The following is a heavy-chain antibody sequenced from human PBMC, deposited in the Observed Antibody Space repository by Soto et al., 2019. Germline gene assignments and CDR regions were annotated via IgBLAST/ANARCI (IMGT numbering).Heavy chain of an antibody. CDR1: GFPFTTYG. D-gene: IGHD3-10*01. Sequence: QVQLVESGGGVVQPGRSLRLSCAASGFPFTTYGMHWVREGPGKGLEWVAVISSDGSNKYYADSVKGRFTISRDNSKNKLYLQMNSLRPEDTALYYCVGGQYYFDYRGQGTLVTVSS. J-gene: IGHJ4*02. V-gene: IGHV3-30*03. CDR2: ISSDGSNK. CDR3: VGGQYYFDY.